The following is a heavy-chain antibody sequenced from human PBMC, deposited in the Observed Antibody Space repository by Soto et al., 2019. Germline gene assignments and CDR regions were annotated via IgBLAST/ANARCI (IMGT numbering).Heavy chain of an antibody. Sequence: SETLSLTCTVSGGSSRSGGYYWSWIRQHPGKGLEWIGYIYYSGSTYYNPSLKSRVTISVDTSKNQFSLKLSSVTAADTAVYYCARVWPNWFAPWGQGTLVTVSS. J-gene: IGHJ5*02. CDR1: GGSSRSGGYY. D-gene: IGHD3-16*01. CDR2: IYYSGST. V-gene: IGHV4-31*03. CDR3: ARVWPNWFAP.